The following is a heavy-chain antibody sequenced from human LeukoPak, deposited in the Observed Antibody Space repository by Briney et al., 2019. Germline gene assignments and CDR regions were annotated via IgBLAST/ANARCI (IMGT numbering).Heavy chain of an antibody. CDR3: ARPYYYDSSGWDAFDI. D-gene: IGHD3-22*01. Sequence: SVTVSCNASGGTFSSYTISWVRQAPGQGLEWMGRIIPILGIANYAQKFQGRVTITADKSKSTAYMELSSLRSEDTAVYYCARPYYYDSSGWDAFDIWGQGTMVTVSS. V-gene: IGHV1-69*02. CDR1: GGTFSSYT. CDR2: IIPILGIA. J-gene: IGHJ3*02.